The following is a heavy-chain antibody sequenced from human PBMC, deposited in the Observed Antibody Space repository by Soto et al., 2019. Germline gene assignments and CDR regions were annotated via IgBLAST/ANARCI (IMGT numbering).Heavy chain of an antibody. Sequence: VGSLRLSCAASGFTVSSNYMSWVSQAPGRGLEWVSVIYSGGSTYYADSVKGRFTISRDNSKNTLYLQMNSLRAEDTAVYYCARGVGYYYGMDVWGQGTTVTVSS. CDR2: IYSGGST. J-gene: IGHJ6*02. CDR1: GFTVSSNY. D-gene: IGHD1-26*01. CDR3: ARGVGYYYGMDV. V-gene: IGHV3-53*01.